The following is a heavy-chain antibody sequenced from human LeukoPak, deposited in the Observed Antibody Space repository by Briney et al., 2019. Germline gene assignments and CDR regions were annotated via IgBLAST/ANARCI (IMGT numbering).Heavy chain of an antibody. D-gene: IGHD2-2*01. CDR3: AKGGWHTGIVVVPADTFDY. V-gene: IGHV3-9*01. Sequence: GGSLRLSCAASGFIFDDDAMHWVRQAPGKGLEWVSGISWNSGSIGYADSVKGRFTISRDNAKNSLYLQMNSLRAEDTALYYCAKGGWHTGIVVVPADTFDYWGQGTLVTVSS. J-gene: IGHJ4*02. CDR2: ISWNSGSI. CDR1: GFIFDDDA.